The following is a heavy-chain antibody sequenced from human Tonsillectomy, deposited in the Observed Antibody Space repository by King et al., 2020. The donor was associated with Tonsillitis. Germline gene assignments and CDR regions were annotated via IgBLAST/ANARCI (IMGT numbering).Heavy chain of an antibody. CDR3: ARGLRYPGYSDWFFDL. Sequence: VQLLESGGGLVQPGGSLRLSCAASDFSFSLYAMNWVRQAPGKGLEWVSGVSASGGATYHADSVKGRITVSRDNSQDTVSLHMSSLRTEDSAIYYCARGLRYPGYSDWFFDLWGRGTLVIVSS. V-gene: IGHV3-23*01. J-gene: IGHJ2*01. CDR2: VSASGGAT. CDR1: DFSFSLYA. D-gene: IGHD5-12*01.